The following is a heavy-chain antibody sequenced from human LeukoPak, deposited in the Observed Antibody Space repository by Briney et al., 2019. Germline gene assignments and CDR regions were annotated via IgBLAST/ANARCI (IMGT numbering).Heavy chain of an antibody. CDR3: AHRLVGANPFDY. V-gene: IGHV2-5*02. D-gene: IGHD1-26*01. CDR1: GFSLSTSGVG. CDR2: IYWDDDK. Sequence: ESGPTLVKPTQTLTLTCTFSGFSLSTSGVGVGWVRQPPGKALEWLALIYWDDDKRYSPSLRSRLTITKDTSKNQVVLTMTNMDPVDTATYYCAHRLVGANPFDYWGQGTLVTVSS. J-gene: IGHJ4*02.